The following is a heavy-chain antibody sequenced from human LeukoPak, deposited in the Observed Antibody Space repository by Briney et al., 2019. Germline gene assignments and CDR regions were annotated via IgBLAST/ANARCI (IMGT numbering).Heavy chain of an antibody. V-gene: IGHV3-66*01. J-gene: IGHJ4*02. D-gene: IGHD4-17*01. Sequence: PGGSLRLSCVASGFTVSSNYMSWVRQAPGKGLEWVSVIYSGGSTYYADSVKGRFTISRDNSKNTLYLQMNSLRAEDTAVYYCARAVDYGDFYPSPFDYWGQGTLVTASS. CDR3: ARAVDYGDFYPSPFDY. CDR1: GFTVSSNY. CDR2: IYSGGST.